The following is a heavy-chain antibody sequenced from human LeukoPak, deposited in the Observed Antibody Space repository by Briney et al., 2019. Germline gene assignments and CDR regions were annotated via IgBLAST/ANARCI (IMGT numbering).Heavy chain of an antibody. CDR2: ISDSRNTI. V-gene: IGHV3-48*01. D-gene: IGHD3-3*01. J-gene: IGHJ4*02. CDR1: GFTFSSYN. Sequence: PGGSLRPSCAGSGFTFSSYNMNWVRQAPGKGLEWISYISDSRNTIHYADSGKGRFTIPRDNAKNFLYLQMNSLRAEDTAVYFCARDRGGAYDFWSGYYTGYFDYWGQGTLVTVSS. CDR3: ARDRGGAYDFWSGYYTGYFDY.